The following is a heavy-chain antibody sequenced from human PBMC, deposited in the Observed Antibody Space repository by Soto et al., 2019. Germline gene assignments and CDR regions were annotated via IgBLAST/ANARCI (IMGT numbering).Heavy chain of an antibody. V-gene: IGHV1-3*01. J-gene: IGHJ6*02. Sequence: QVQLVQSGAEVKKPGASVKVSCKASGYTFTSYAMHWVRQAPGQRLEWMGWINAGNGNTKYSQKFQGRVTITRDTSASTAYMELSSLRSEDTAVYYCAGIVATRGYYYYGMDVWGQGTTVTVSS. D-gene: IGHD5-12*01. CDR1: GYTFTSYA. CDR3: AGIVATRGYYYYGMDV. CDR2: INAGNGNT.